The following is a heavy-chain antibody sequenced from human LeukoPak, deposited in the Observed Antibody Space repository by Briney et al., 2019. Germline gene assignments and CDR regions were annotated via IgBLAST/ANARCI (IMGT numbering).Heavy chain of an antibody. CDR3: VKQDTGSYLGGY. CDR2: ISDDGRSK. J-gene: IGHJ4*02. D-gene: IGHD1-26*01. CDR1: GFTFSGYW. Sequence: GGSLRLSCAASGFTFSGYWMHWVRQVPGKGLVWISYISDDGRSKGYADSVQGRFTISRDNAKDTLSLQMNSLRVDDTAVYYCVKQDTGSYLGGYWGQGTLVTVSS. V-gene: IGHV3-74*01.